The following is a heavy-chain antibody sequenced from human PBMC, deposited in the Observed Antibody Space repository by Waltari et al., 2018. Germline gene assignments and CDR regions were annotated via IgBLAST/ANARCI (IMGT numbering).Heavy chain of an antibody. D-gene: IGHD5-12*01. CDR1: GFTFRRYV. CDR2: ISDNGGNT. Sequence: EVQLVESGGGLVQPGGSLRLSCSASGFTFRRYVMHWVRQAPGKGLEYVSVISDNGGNTYYGDSVKGRFTVSRDNSKNTLYLQMSSMRADDTAVYYCVKGRAVGYDYDYWGQGTLVTVSS. V-gene: IGHV3-64D*06. J-gene: IGHJ4*02. CDR3: VKGRAVGYDYDY.